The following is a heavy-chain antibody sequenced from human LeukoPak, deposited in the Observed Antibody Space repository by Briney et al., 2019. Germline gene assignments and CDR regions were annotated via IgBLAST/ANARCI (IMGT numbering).Heavy chain of an antibody. D-gene: IGHD2-2*01. V-gene: IGHV1-69*13. CDR3: ARVRDIVVVPSSPYGMDV. J-gene: IGHJ6*02. CDR1: GGTFSSYA. CDR2: IIPIFGTA. Sequence: SVKVSCKASGGTFSSYAISWVRQAPGQGLEWLGGIIPIFGTANYAQKFQGRVTITADESTSTAYMELSSLRSEDTAVYYCARVRDIVVVPSSPYGMDVWGQGTTVTVSS.